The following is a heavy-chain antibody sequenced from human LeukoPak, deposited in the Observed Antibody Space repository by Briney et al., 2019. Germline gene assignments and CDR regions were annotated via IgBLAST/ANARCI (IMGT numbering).Heavy chain of an antibody. CDR2: IIPIFGTA. Sequence: SVKVSCRVSGSTLTELSMHWVRQAPGKGLQWMGGIIPIFGTANYAQKFQGRVTITADESTSTAYMELSSLRSEDTAVYYCARGGITMVRGSLSPFDYWGQGTLLTVSS. V-gene: IGHV1-69*13. CDR3: ARGGITMVRGSLSPFDY. J-gene: IGHJ4*02. D-gene: IGHD3-10*01. CDR1: GSTLTELS.